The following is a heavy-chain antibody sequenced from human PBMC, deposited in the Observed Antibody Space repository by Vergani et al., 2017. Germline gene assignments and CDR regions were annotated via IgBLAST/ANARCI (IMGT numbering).Heavy chain of an antibody. Sequence: EVQLLESGGGLVQPGGSLRLSCAASGFTFSSYWMSWVRQAPGKGLEWVANIKQDGSEKYYVDSVKGRFTISRDNAKNSLYLQMNSLRAEDTAVYYCAKDGRQQLVRDYFDYWGQGTLVTVSS. CDR2: IKQDGSEK. J-gene: IGHJ4*02. D-gene: IGHD6-13*01. V-gene: IGHV3-7*03. CDR1: GFTFSSYW. CDR3: AKDGRQQLVRDYFDY.